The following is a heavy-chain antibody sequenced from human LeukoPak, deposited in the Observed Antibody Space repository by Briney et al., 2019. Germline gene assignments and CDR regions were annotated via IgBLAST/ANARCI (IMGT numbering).Heavy chain of an antibody. CDR2: ISGSGGST. V-gene: IGHV3-23*01. CDR1: GFTFSSYA. J-gene: IGHJ4*02. Sequence: PGGSLRLSCAASGFTFSSYAMSWVRQAPGKGLEWVSAISGSGGSTYYADSVKGRFTISRDNSKNTVYLQMNSLRAEDTAVYYCAKDSYYDFWSGSILRTGVYWGQGTLVTVSS. CDR3: AKDSYYDFWSGSILRTGVY. D-gene: IGHD3-3*01.